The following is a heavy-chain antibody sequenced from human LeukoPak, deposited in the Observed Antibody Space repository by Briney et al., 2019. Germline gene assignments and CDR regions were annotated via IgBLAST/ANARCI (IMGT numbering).Heavy chain of an antibody. V-gene: IGHV4-30-4*08. CDR1: GGSINTDDYF. J-gene: IGHJ6*03. CDR2: IYYGGST. Sequence: SETLSLTCTVSGGSINTDDYFWTWIRQPPGKGLEWIGYIYYGGSTYYNPSLKSRLTISVDTSKIHFSLKLRSVTAADTAVYYCARAPSTNYYYYYMDVWGKGTTVTVSS. CDR3: ARAPSTNYYYYYMDV. D-gene: IGHD2-2*01.